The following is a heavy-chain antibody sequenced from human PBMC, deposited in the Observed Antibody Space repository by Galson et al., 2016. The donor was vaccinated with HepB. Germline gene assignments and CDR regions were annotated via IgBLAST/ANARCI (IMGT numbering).Heavy chain of an antibody. CDR1: GYTFISYV. V-gene: IGHV1-3*01. D-gene: IGHD2-15*01. J-gene: IGHJ4*02. CDR3: TRSSFEATPLRFEY. CDR2: INADNGNP. Sequence: SVKVSCKASGYTFISYVMHWVRQAPGQRLEWIGWINADNGNPKYSQKFQGRVSITRDTTASTAYMELSSLRSEDTAVYYCTRSSFEATPLRFEYWGQGTLVTVSS.